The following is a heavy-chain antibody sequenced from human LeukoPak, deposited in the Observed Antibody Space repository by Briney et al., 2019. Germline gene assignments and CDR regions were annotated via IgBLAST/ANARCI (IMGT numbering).Heavy chain of an antibody. CDR1: GYTFTTYS. D-gene: IGHD3-10*01. Sequence: ASVKVSCKASGYTFTTYSITWVRQAPAQGLEWMGWINGYDGDTKYVEKVRGRVAMTTDTSTTTAYMELRSLTPDDTAVYYCARDADGSGTLLDYWGQGTLLTVSS. J-gene: IGHJ4*02. V-gene: IGHV1-18*01. CDR3: ARDADGSGTLLDY. CDR2: INGYDGDT.